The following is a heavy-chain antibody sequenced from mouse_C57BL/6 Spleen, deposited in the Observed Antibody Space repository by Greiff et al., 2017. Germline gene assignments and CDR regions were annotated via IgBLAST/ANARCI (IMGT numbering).Heavy chain of an antibody. J-gene: IGHJ1*03. CDR3: ARRGDTTVVAPYWYFDG. Sequence: VQLQQSGPELVKPGASVKISCKASGYAFSSSWMNWVKQRPGKGLEWIGRIYPGDGDTNYNGKFKGKATLTADKSSSTAYLQLSSLTSEDSAVYFCARRGDTTVVAPYWYFDGWGTGTTVTVSS. V-gene: IGHV1-82*01. D-gene: IGHD1-1*01. CDR1: GYAFSSSW. CDR2: IYPGDGDT.